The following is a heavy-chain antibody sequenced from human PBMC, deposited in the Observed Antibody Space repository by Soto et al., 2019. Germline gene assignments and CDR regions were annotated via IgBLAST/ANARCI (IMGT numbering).Heavy chain of an antibody. J-gene: IGHJ4*02. D-gene: IGHD1-26*01. V-gene: IGHV3-23*01. CDR1: GFTFSGYA. CDR3: AKDLKPDSRWEIDY. Sequence: EVQLLESGGGLVQPGGSLRLSCSASGFTFSGYAMNWVRQAPGKGLEWVSGIYGSGGSTFYADSVTGRFTISRDNSKNTLYLQMNSLRAEATAVYYCAKDLKPDSRWEIDYWGQGTLVTVSS. CDR2: IYGSGGST.